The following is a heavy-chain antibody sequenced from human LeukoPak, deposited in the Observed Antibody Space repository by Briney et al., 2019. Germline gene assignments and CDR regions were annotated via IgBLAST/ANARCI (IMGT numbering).Heavy chain of an antibody. CDR1: GFTFSSYG. V-gene: IGHV3-30*18. CDR2: ISYDGSNK. Sequence: GGSLRLSCAASGFTFSSYGMHWVRQAPGKGLEWVAVISYDGSNKYYADSVKGRFTISRDNSKNTLYLQMNSLRAEDTAVYYCAKDSSGDSDDYWGQGTLVTVSS. D-gene: IGHD3-10*01. CDR3: AKDSSGDSDDY. J-gene: IGHJ4*02.